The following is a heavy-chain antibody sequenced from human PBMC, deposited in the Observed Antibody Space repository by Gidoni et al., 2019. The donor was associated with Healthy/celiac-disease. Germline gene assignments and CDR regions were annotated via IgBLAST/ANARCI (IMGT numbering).Heavy chain of an antibody. CDR3: AKDMRAVGATGIDI. V-gene: IGHV3-9*01. Sequence: EVQLVESGGGLVQPGRSLRLSCAASGFTFDDYAMHWVRQAPGKGLEWVSGISWNSGSIGYADAVKGRFTISRDNAKNSLYLQMNSLRAEDTALYYCAKDMRAVGATGIDIWGQGTMVTVSS. CDR2: ISWNSGSI. J-gene: IGHJ3*02. D-gene: IGHD1-26*01. CDR1: GFTFDDYA.